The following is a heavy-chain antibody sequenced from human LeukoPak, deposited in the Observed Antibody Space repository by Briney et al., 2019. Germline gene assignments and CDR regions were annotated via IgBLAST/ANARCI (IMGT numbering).Heavy chain of an antibody. CDR2: IYSGGDT. CDR3: ARDPPAVAINTYG. J-gene: IGHJ4*02. Sequence: GGSLRLSCAASGVTVSNNFMLWVRQAPGKGLEWVSLIYSGGDTHYADSVKGRFTISRDKSKNTLYRQMNDLRPEDTAVYYCARDPPAVAINTYGWGQGTLVTVSS. CDR1: GVTVSNNF. V-gene: IGHV3-66*01. D-gene: IGHD2-15*01.